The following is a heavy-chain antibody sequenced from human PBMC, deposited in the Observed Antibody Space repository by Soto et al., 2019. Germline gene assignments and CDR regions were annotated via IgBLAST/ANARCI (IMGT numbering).Heavy chain of an antibody. CDR2: ISGSAGST. V-gene: IGHV3-23*01. D-gene: IGHD3-3*01. CDR3: AKGYYDLPLDV. CDR1: GFAFSNAW. J-gene: IGHJ6*02. Sequence: GGSLRLSCAASGFAFSNAWINWVRQAPGKGLEWVSAISGSAGSTYYADSVKGRFTISRDNSKSTLYLQMNSLRGEDTAIYHCAKGYYDLPLDVWGQGTTVTVSS.